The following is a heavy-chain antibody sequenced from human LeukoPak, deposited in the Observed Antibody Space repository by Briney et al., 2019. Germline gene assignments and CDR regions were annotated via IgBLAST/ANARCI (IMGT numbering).Heavy chain of an antibody. J-gene: IGHJ4*02. CDR1: GYSFTSYW. D-gene: IGHD3-3*01. V-gene: IGHV5-51*01. Sequence: GASLEISFRGSGYSFTSYWIGWVRPVPGKGLGGMGIIYPGESDTRYSPSFQGRVTISADKSISTAYLQWSSLKASDTAMYYCARLGIGYDFWSGYYKGAFDYWGQGTLVTVSS. CDR2: IYPGESDT. CDR3: ARLGIGYDFWSGYYKGAFDY.